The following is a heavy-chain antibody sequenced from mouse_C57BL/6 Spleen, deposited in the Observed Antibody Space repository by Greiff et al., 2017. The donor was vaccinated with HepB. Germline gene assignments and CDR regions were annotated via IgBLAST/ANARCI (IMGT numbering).Heavy chain of an antibody. V-gene: IGHV1-55*01. CDR1: GYTFTSYW. CDR3: ARSTTVVATPDY. CDR2: IYPGSGST. D-gene: IGHD1-1*01. Sequence: QVQLKQPGAELVKPGASVKMSCKASGYTFTSYWITWVKQRPGQGLEWIGDIYPGSGSTNYNEKFKSKATLTVDTSSSTAYMQLSSLTSEDSAVYYCARSTTVVATPDYWGQGTTLTVSS. J-gene: IGHJ2*01.